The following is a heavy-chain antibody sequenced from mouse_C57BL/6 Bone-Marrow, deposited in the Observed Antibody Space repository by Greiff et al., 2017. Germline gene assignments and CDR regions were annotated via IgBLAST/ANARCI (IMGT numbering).Heavy chain of an antibody. CDR3: AIQEGSAY. V-gene: IGHV1-74*01. D-gene: IGHD3-2*02. Sequence: QVQLKQPGAELVKPGASVKVSCKASGYTFTSYWMHWVKQRPGQGLEWIGRIHPSDSDTNYNQKFKGKATVPVDKSSSTAYMQLSSLTSEDSAVYYCAIQEGSAYWGQGTLVTVSA. J-gene: IGHJ3*01. CDR1: GYTFTSYW. CDR2: IHPSDSDT.